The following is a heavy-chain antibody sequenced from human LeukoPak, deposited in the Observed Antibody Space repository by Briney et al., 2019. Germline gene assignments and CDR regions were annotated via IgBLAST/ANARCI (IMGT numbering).Heavy chain of an antibody. D-gene: IGHD2-15*01. CDR2: ISTYNGNT. CDR1: GYTFTSYG. CDR3: ARTCSRGSCYYIY. V-gene: IGHV1-18*01. J-gene: IGHJ4*02. Sequence: GASVKVSCKASGYTFTSYGISWVRQAPGQGLEWMGWISTYNGNTDYAQTLQGRVTMTTDTSTSTAYMELRSLRSDDTDVYYCARTCSRGSCYYIYWGQGTLVTASS.